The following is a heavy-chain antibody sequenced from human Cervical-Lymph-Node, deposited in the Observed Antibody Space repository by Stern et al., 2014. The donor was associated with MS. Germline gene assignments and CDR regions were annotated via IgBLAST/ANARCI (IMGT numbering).Heavy chain of an antibody. Sequence: DQLVESGGGVVQPGRSLRLSCAVSGFTFSSSGMHWVRQAPGKGLEWLAIIWNDGSNRYYADSVKGRFTISRDNSKNTLYLQMNSLRAEDTAVYYCAREGGNTAEYFQHWGQGTLVTVSS. CDR3: AREGGNTAEYFQH. CDR1: GFTFSSSG. J-gene: IGHJ1*01. V-gene: IGHV3-33*01. D-gene: IGHD4-23*01. CDR2: IWNDGSNR.